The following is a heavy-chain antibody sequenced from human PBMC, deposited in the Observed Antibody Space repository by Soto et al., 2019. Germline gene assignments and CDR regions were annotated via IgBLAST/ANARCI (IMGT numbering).Heavy chain of an antibody. Sequence: QVQLQESGPGLVKPSETLSLSCSVSGGSISGHYWSWVRQTPGKGLEWIGYMYYSGSTNYNPSLKSRVTISVDTSKNLFSLRLTSVTAADTAVYYCARGPYYDLIWNYYYMDVWVKGTTVTVSS. J-gene: IGHJ6*03. CDR1: GGSISGHY. V-gene: IGHV4-59*08. CDR3: ARGPYYDLIWNYYYMDV. D-gene: IGHD3-16*01. CDR2: MYYSGST.